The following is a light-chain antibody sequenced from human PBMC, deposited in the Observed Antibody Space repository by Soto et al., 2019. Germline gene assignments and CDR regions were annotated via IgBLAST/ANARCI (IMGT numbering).Light chain of an antibody. J-gene: IGKJ5*01. CDR2: AAS. CDR1: QSIGGY. CDR3: QQYSHLIT. V-gene: IGKV1-39*01. Sequence: DIQMTQSPSSLSASVGDRVTITCRASQSIGGYLNWYQQKPGKAPKLLIHAASSLHSGVPSRFSGSGSGTDFTLTISSLQPEDFATYYCQQYSHLITFGQGTRLEIK.